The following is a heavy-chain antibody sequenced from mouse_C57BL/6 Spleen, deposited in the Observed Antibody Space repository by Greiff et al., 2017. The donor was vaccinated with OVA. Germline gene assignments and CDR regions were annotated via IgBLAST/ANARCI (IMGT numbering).Heavy chain of an antibody. CDR2: IDPSDSET. D-gene: IGHD1-2*01. V-gene: IGHV1-52*01. CDR3: AREGSDGLGY. Sequence: QVQLQQPGAELVRPGSSVKLSCKASGYTFTSYWMHWVKQRPIQGLEWIGNIDPSDSETHYNQKFKDKATLTVDKSSSTSYMQLSSLTSGDSAVYYCAREGSDGLGYWGQGTTLTVST. CDR1: GYTFTSYW. J-gene: IGHJ2*01.